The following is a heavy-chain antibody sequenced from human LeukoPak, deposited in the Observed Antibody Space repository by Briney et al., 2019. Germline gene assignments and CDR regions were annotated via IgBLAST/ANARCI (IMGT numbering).Heavy chain of an antibody. CDR2: IYYSGST. Sequence: SETLSLTCTVSGGSISSYYWSWIRQPPGKGLEWIGYIYYSGSTNYNPSLKSRAPISVDTSKNQFSLKLSSVTAADTPVYYCARHSGGRDSSGEYWYFDLWGRGTLVTVSS. V-gene: IGHV4-59*08. CDR3: ARHSGGRDSSGEYWYFDL. CDR1: GGSISSYY. J-gene: IGHJ2*01. D-gene: IGHD3-22*01.